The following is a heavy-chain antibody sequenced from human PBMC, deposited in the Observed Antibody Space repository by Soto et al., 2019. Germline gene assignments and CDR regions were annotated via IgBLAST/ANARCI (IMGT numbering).Heavy chain of an antibody. Sequence: EVQLVESVGGLVQPGGSLRLSCAASGFTFSSYSMNWVRQAPGQGLEWVSYISSSSSTLYYADSVKGRFTISRDNAKNSLYLQMNSLRAEDTAVYYCARDNSGGSRSSSWYYWGQGTLVTVSS. CDR2: ISSSSSTL. J-gene: IGHJ4*02. CDR1: GFTFSSYS. V-gene: IGHV3-48*01. CDR3: ARDNSGGSRSSSWYY. D-gene: IGHD6-13*01.